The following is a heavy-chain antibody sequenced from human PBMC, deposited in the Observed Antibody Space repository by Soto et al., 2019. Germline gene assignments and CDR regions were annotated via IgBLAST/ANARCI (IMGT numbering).Heavy chain of an antibody. J-gene: IGHJ4*02. CDR3: ARDPHSSGYYPFDY. Sequence: SETLSLTCTVSGGSISSYYWSWIRQPPGKGLEWIGYIYYSGSTNYNPSLKSRVTISVDTSKNQFSLKLSSVTAADTAVYYCARDPHSSGYYPFDYWGQGPLVTVSS. CDR1: GGSISSYY. V-gene: IGHV4-59*01. CDR2: IYYSGST. D-gene: IGHD3-22*01.